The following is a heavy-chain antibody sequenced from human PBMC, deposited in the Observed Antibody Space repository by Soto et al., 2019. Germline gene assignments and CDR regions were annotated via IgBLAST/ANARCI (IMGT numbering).Heavy chain of an antibody. CDR3: ARRYYYGSGSYYNPRAYYYYGMDV. Sequence: GESLKISCKGSGYSFTSYWISWVRQMPGKGLEWMGRIDPSDSYTNYSPSFQGHVTISADKSISTAYLQWSSLKASDTAMYYCARRYYYGSGSYYNPRAYYYYGMDVWGQGTTVTVSS. V-gene: IGHV5-10-1*01. J-gene: IGHJ6*02. D-gene: IGHD3-10*01. CDR2: IDPSDSYT. CDR1: GYSFTSYW.